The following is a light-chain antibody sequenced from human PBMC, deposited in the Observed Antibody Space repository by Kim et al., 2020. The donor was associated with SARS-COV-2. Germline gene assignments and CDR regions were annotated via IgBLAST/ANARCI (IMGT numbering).Light chain of an antibody. Sequence: DIQMTQSPSTLSASVGDRVTITCRASQSFSSCLAWYQQKPGKVPKLLIYKTSILESGVPSRFSGSGSGTEFTLTISSLQPDDFATYNCQKYNNVPSTLGHGTRLEI. CDR1: QSFSSC. CDR2: KTS. V-gene: IGKV1-5*03. J-gene: IGKJ5*01. CDR3: QKYNNVPST.